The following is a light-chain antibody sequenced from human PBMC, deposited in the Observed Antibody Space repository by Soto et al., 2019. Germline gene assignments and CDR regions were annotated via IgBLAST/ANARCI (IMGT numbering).Light chain of an antibody. J-gene: IGLJ1*01. CDR1: SSDVGGYNY. V-gene: IGLV2-8*01. Sequence: QSALTQPPSASGSPGQSVAISCTGTSSDVGGYNYVSWYQQHPGKAPKLMIYEVNKRPSGVPDRFSGSKSGNTASLTVSGLQAEDEADYYCSSYAGSSNVXXTGTKVTVL. CDR3: SSYAGSSNV. CDR2: EVN.